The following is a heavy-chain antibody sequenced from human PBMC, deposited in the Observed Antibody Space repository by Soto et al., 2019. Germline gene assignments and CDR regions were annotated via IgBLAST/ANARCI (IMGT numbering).Heavy chain of an antibody. V-gene: IGHV3-23*01. CDR2: ISGSGGST. CDR3: AKARGYYDSSGYYDY. D-gene: IGHD3-22*01. J-gene: IGHJ4*02. Sequence: PGGSLRLSCAASGFTFSSYAMSWVRQAPGKGLEWVSAISGSGGSTYYADSVKGRFTISRDNSKNTLYLQMNSLRAEDTAVYYCAKARGYYDSSGYYDYWGQGTLVTVSS. CDR1: GFTFSSYA.